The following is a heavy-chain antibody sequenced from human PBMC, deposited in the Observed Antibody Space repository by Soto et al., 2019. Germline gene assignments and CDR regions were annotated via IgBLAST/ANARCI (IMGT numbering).Heavy chain of an antibody. CDR3: ARVFRYYEFWTARKAHGWFDP. J-gene: IGHJ5*02. CDR1: GYTFTSYG. Sequence: ASVKVSCKASGYTFTSYGISWVRQAPGQGLEWMGWISAYNGNTNYAQKLQGRVAMTTDTSTSTAYMELRSLRSDDTAVYYCARVFRYYEFWTARKAHGWFDPWGQGTLVTVSS. V-gene: IGHV1-18*01. D-gene: IGHD3-3*01. CDR2: ISAYNGNT.